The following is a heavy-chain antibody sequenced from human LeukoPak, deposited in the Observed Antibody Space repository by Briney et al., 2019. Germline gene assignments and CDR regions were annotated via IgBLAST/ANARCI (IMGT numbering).Heavy chain of an antibody. CDR2: IYYSGST. D-gene: IGHD5-24*01. J-gene: IGHJ3*02. CDR3: ARHRAEMATITDDAFDM. Sequence: SETLSLTCTVSGVSISSYYWTWIRQPPGEGLEWIGYIYYSGSTNYNPSLKSRVTISVDTSKNQFSLRLSSVTAADTAVFYCARHRAEMATITDDAFDMWGQGTMVTVSS. V-gene: IGHV4-59*08. CDR1: GVSISSYY.